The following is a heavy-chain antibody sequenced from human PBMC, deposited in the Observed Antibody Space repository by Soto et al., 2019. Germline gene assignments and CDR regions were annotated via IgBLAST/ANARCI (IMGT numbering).Heavy chain of an antibody. J-gene: IGHJ2*01. CDR1: GGSISSNNW. D-gene: IGHD5-12*01. CDR2: IYHSGST. CDR3: ARGVEMATIFANWYFDL. Sequence: QVQLQESGPGLVKPSGTLSLTCAVSGGSISSNNWWSWVRQPPGKGLEWIGEIYHSGSTNYNPSLKSRVTISVDKSKNQFSLKLSSVTAADTAVYYCARGVEMATIFANWYFDLWGRGTLVTVSS. V-gene: IGHV4-4*02.